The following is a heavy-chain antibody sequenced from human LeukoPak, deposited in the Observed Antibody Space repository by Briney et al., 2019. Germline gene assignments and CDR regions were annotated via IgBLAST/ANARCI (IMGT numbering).Heavy chain of an antibody. CDR2: ISVNNGGT. CDR1: GYTFTTYS. CDR3: ATATQPRGYFLH. J-gene: IGHJ1*01. V-gene: IGHV1-18*01. Sequence: VSVKVSCKASGYTFTTYSLAWVQQAPGQSLEWMGWISVNNGGTNYAQSFQDRVTLTRDTSTNTAYLELRSLRSDDTAIIYCATATQPRGYFLHWGQGTLVTVSS. D-gene: IGHD2-2*01.